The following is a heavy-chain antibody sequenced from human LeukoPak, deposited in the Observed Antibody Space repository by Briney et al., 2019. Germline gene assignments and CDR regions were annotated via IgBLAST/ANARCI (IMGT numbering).Heavy chain of an antibody. Sequence: GASVKVSCKASGYTFTSYDINWVRQATGQGLEWMGWMNPNSGNTGYAQKFQGRATMTRNTSISTAYMELSSLRSEDTAVYYCARGKFIKCGFDPWGQGTLVTVSS. D-gene: IGHD3-10*01. CDR3: ARGKFIKCGFDP. CDR1: GYTFTSYD. V-gene: IGHV1-8*01. J-gene: IGHJ5*02. CDR2: MNPNSGNT.